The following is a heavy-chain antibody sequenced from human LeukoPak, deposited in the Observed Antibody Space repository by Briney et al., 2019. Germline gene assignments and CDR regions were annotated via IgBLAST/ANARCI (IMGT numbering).Heavy chain of an antibody. CDR2: IWYDGSNK. CDR3: ARESRGYYGSGKKYYFDY. J-gene: IGHJ4*02. CDR1: GFTFSSYG. V-gene: IGHV3-33*01. Sequence: GGSLRLSCAASGFTFSSYGMHWVRQAPGKGLEWVAVIWYDGSNKYYADSVKGRFTISRDNSKNTLYLQMNSLRAEDTAVYYCARESRGYYGSGKKYYFDYWGQGTLVTVSS. D-gene: IGHD3-10*01.